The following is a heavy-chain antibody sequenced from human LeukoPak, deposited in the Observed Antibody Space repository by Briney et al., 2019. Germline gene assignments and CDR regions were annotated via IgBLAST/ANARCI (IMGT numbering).Heavy chain of an antibody. D-gene: IGHD6-19*01. V-gene: IGHV1-69*05. J-gene: IGHJ4*02. CDR2: IIPIFGTA. CDR1: GGTFSSYA. Sequence: SVKVSCKASGGTFSSYAISWMRQAPGQGLEWMGRIIPIFGTANYAQKFQGRVTITTDESTSTAYMELSSLRSEDTAVYYCASSPRSSGRKGGFDYWGQGTLVTVSS. CDR3: ASSPRSSGRKGGFDY.